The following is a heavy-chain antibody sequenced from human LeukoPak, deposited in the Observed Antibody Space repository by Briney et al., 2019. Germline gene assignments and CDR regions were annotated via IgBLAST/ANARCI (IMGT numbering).Heavy chain of an antibody. CDR2: IYYSGST. J-gene: IGHJ4*02. D-gene: IGHD6-6*01. CDR1: GGSISSSYYY. V-gene: IGHV4-39*01. Sequence: SETLSLTCTVSGGSISSSYYYWGWIRQPPGKGLEWIGSIYYSGSTYYNPSLKSRVTISVDTSKNQFSLKLRSVTAADTAVYYCATRRSSSYDYWGQGTLVTVSS. CDR3: ATRRSSSYDY.